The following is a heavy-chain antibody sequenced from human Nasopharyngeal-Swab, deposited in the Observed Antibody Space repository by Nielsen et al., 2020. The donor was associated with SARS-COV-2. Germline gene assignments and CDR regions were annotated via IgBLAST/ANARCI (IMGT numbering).Heavy chain of an antibody. D-gene: IGHD3-10*01. Sequence: ASVKVSCKASGGTFSSYAISWVRQAPGQGLEWMGWMNPNSGNTGYAQKFQGRVTMTRNTSISTAYMELSSLRSEDTAVYYCATDRHGFIRGGFDYWGQGTLVTVSS. V-gene: IGHV1-8*02. J-gene: IGHJ4*02. CDR3: ATDRHGFIRGGFDY. CDR1: GGTFSSYA. CDR2: MNPNSGNT.